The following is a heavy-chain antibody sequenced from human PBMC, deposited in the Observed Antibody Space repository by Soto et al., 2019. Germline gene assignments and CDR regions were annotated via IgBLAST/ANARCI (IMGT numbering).Heavy chain of an antibody. J-gene: IGHJ4*02. V-gene: IGHV1-2*02. CDR1: GYTLTANY. CDR2: INPSGNT. D-gene: IGHD3-9*01. CDR3: ARPPVSLSDWYYFDS. Sequence: QVQLVQSGAELKKPGASVKVSCKASGYTLTANYLHWVRQAPGQGLEWMGRINPSGNTNYAKRFQGRVTMTWDASLNTANLELSSLKSEDTAVYYCARPPVSLSDWYYFDSWGQGTLVTVS.